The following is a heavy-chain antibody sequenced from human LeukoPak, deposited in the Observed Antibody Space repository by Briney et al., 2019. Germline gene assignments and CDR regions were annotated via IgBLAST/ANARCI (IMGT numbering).Heavy chain of an antibody. CDR1: GFTVSSNY. Sequence: GGSLRLSCAASGFTVSSNYMSWVRQAPGKGPEWVSVIYSGGSTYYADSVKGRFTISRDNSKNTLYLQMNSLRAEDTAVYYCARGAFDYYDSSGLYYFDYWGQGTLVTVSS. V-gene: IGHV3-53*01. J-gene: IGHJ4*02. D-gene: IGHD3-22*01. CDR2: IYSGGST. CDR3: ARGAFDYYDSSGLYYFDY.